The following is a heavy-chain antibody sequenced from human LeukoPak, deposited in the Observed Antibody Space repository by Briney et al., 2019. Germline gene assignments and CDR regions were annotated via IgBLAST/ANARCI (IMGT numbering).Heavy chain of an antibody. J-gene: IGHJ4*02. CDR2: ISYDGRNK. CDR1: GFTFSSYG. D-gene: IGHD5-18*01. CDR3: AKDRYSYAYEYFDC. Sequence: GRPRRLSCAASGFTFSSYGMHWVRQAPGKGLEWVAVISYDGRNKYYADSVKGRFTISRDNSKNTLYLQMNSLRAEDTAVYYCAKDRYSYAYEYFDCWGQGTLVTVSS. V-gene: IGHV3-30*18.